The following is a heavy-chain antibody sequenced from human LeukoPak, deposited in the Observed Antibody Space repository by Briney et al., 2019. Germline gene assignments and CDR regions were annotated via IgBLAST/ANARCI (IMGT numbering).Heavy chain of an antibody. CDR3: ARQNIAAAGTNWFDP. CDR2: IYYSGST. Sequence: SETLSLTCTVSGGSISSSSYYWGWIRQPPGKGLEWIGSIYYSGSTYYNPSLKSRVTVSVDTSKNQFSLKLSSVTAADTAVYYCARQNIAAAGTNWFDPWGQGTLVTVSS. D-gene: IGHD6-13*01. CDR1: GGSISSSSYY. V-gene: IGHV4-39*01. J-gene: IGHJ5*02.